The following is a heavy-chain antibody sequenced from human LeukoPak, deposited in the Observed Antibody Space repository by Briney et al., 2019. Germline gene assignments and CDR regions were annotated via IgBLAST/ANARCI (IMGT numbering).Heavy chain of an antibody. CDR2: IYYSGST. V-gene: IGHV4-59*08. CDR3: ASSYCSSTSCDGTLYYGMDV. J-gene: IGHJ6*02. CDR1: GGSISSYY. D-gene: IGHD2-2*01. Sequence: SSETLSLTCTVSGGSISSYYWSWIRQPPGKGLEWIGYIYYSGSTNYNPSLKSRVTISVDTSKNQFSLKLSSVTAADTAVYYCASSYCSSTSCDGTLYYGMDVWGQGTTVTVSS.